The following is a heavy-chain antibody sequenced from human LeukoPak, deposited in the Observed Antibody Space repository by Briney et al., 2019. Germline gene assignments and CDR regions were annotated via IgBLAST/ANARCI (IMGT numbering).Heavy chain of an antibody. J-gene: IGHJ6*03. Sequence: SETLSLTCTVSGGSISSYYWSWIRQPAGKGLEWIGRIYTSGSTNYNPSLKSRVTMSVDTSKNQFSLKLSSVTAADTAVYYCARRPIVVVPAAIKPPYYYYYMDVWGKGTTVTVSS. CDR1: GGSISSYY. V-gene: IGHV4-4*07. CDR3: ARRPIVVVPAAIKPPYYYYYMDV. D-gene: IGHD2-2*01. CDR2: IYTSGST.